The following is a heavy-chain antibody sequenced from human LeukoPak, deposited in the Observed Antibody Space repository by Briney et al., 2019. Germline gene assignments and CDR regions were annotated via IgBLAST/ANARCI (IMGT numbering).Heavy chain of an antibody. V-gene: IGHV3-30-3*01. CDR2: ISYDGSNK. Sequence: PGRSLRLSCAASGFTFSSYAMHWVRQAPGKGLEWVAVISYDGSNKYYADSVKGRFTISRDNSKNTLYLQMNSLRAEDTAVYYCARENFAVSSGYPFDYWGQGTLVTVSS. D-gene: IGHD3-22*01. CDR3: ARENFAVSSGYPFDY. CDR1: GFTFSSYA. J-gene: IGHJ4*02.